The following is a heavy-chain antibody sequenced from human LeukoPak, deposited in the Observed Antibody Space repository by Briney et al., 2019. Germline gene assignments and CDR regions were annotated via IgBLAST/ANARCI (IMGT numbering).Heavy chain of an antibody. D-gene: IGHD1-26*01. J-gene: IGHJ3*02. CDR2: IIPIFGTA. V-gene: IGHV1-69*13. CDR1: GGTFSSYA. Sequence: SVKVSCKASGGTFSSYAISWVRQAPGQGLEWMGGIIPIFGTANYAQKFQGRVTITADESTSTAYMELSSLRSEDTAVYYCARDHEWELIRQDYDAFDIWGQGTMVTVSS. CDR3: ARDHEWELIRQDYDAFDI.